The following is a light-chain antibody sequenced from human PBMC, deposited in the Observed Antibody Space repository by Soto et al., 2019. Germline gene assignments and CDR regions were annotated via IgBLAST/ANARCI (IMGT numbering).Light chain of an antibody. Sequence: QTVVTQEPSLTVSPGGTVTLTCASSTGADTTGNYASWFQQKPGQAPRTLIYTTDNRHSWTPARFSGSLLGGKAALTLSSVQPEDEADYYCLLYFGGAQLVFGGGTKLTVL. CDR2: TTD. CDR3: LLYFGGAQLV. V-gene: IGLV7-43*01. CDR1: TGADTTGNY. J-gene: IGLJ3*02.